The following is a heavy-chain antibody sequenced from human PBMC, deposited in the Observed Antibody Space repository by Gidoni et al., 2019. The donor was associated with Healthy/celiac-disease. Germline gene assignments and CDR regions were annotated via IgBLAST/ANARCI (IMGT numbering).Heavy chain of an antibody. D-gene: IGHD4-17*01. CDR1: GFTFSSYW. CDR2: IKQDGSEK. J-gene: IGHJ4*02. Sequence: EVQLVESGGGLVQPGGSLRLSCAASGFTFSSYWLSWVRQAPGKGLEWVANIKQDGSEKYYVDSVKGRFTISRDNAKNSLYLQMNSLRAEDTAVYYCARDRTVTTFSSFDYWGQGTLVTVSS. CDR3: ARDRTVTTFSSFDY. V-gene: IGHV3-7*04.